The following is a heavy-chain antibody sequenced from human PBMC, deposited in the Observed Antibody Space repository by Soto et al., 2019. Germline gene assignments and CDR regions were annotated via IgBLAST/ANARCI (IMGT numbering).Heavy chain of an antibody. Sequence: PSETLSLTCTVSGGSVSSGSYYWSWIRQPPGKGLEWIGYIYYSGSTNYNPSLKSRVTISVDTSKNQFSLKLSSVTAADTAVYYCARDMAARRWCDPWGKETLVTVSS. J-gene: IGHJ5*02. CDR2: IYYSGST. CDR1: GGSVSSGSYY. D-gene: IGHD6-6*01. CDR3: ARDMAARRWCDP. V-gene: IGHV4-61*01.